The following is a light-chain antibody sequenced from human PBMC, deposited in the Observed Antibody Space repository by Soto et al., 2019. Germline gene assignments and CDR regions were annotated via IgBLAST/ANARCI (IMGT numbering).Light chain of an antibody. Sequence: EIVMTQSPSTLSVSPGGRVTLSCRASQSISDTIAWYQQKPGQAPRLLIYGASARATGFPARFSGSRSGTDFTLTISSLQSEDFAVYYCQQYNNWPWTFGQGTKVDIK. CDR1: QSISDT. V-gene: IGKV3-15*01. J-gene: IGKJ1*01. CDR2: GAS. CDR3: QQYNNWPWT.